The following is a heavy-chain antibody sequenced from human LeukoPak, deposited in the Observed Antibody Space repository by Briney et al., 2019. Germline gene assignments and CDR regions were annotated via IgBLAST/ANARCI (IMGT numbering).Heavy chain of an antibody. CDR2: INPNSGGT. Sequence: ASVKVSCKASGYTFTGYYMHWVRQAPGQGLEWMGWINPNSGGTNYAQQFQGRVTMTRDTSISTAYMELSRLRSDDTAVYYCARGGNRRKFIVGATLFYWGQGTLVTVSS. CDR3: ARGGNRRKFIVGATLFY. D-gene: IGHD1-26*01. V-gene: IGHV1-2*02. J-gene: IGHJ4*02. CDR1: GYTFTGYY.